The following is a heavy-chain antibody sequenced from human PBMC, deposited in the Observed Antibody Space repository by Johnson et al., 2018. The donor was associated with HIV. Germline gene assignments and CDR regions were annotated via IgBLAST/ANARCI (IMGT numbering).Heavy chain of an antibody. J-gene: IGHJ3*02. Sequence: QVQLVESGGGLVQPGGSLRLSCAASEFTYSDFYINWIRQPPGKGLEWVSSISATGSTTYYADSVKGRFTISRDNAKNSLYLQMNCQRAKDTALYYYAKDTLLVAGFDIWGQGTMVTVSS. CDR1: EFTYSDFY. D-gene: IGHD5-12*01. CDR2: ISATGSTT. V-gene: IGHV3-11*01. CDR3: AKDTLLVAGFDI.